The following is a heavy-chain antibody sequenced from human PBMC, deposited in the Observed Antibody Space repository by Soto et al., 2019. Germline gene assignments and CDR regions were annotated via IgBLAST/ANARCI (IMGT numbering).Heavy chain of an antibody. Sequence: PGESLKISCEGSGFSFSKYKIGWVRQMPGKGLEWMGIVNPGDSDTRYSPSFQGQVTISADKSISTAYLQWSSLKASDTAMYYCARLQSGYDFWSGYIRCWGQGTLVTVSS. V-gene: IGHV5-51*01. J-gene: IGHJ4*02. D-gene: IGHD3-3*01. CDR3: ARLQSGYDFWSGYIRC. CDR2: VNPGDSDT. CDR1: GFSFSKYK.